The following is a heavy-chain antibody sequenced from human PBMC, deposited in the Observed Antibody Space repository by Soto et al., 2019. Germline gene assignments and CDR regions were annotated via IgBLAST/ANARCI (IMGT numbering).Heavy chain of an antibody. CDR3: ARGSGHYDYIWGSYRPEGAFDI. J-gene: IGHJ3*02. CDR1: GGSFSGYY. Sequence: QVQLQQWGAGLLKPSETLSLTCAVYGGSFSGYYWSWIRQPPGKGLEWMGEINHSGSTNYNPSLKSRVTISVDTSKNQFSLKLSSVTAADTAVYYCARGSGHYDYIWGSYRPEGAFDIWGQGTMVTVSS. V-gene: IGHV4-34*01. CDR2: INHSGST. D-gene: IGHD3-16*02.